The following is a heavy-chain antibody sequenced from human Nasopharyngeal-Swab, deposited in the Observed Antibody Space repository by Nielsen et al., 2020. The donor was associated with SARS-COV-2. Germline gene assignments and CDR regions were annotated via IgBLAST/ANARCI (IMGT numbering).Heavy chain of an antibody. J-gene: IGHJ4*02. CDR3: AKDPLPRITMIVVGIDY. CDR1: GFTFSSYW. D-gene: IGHD3-22*01. V-gene: IGHV3-74*01. CDR2: INSDGSST. Sequence: GESLKISCAASGFTFSSYWMHWVRQAPGKGLVWVSRINSDGSSTSYADSVKGRFTISRDNAKNTLYLQMNSLRAEDTAVYYCAKDPLPRITMIVVGIDYWGQGTLVTVSS.